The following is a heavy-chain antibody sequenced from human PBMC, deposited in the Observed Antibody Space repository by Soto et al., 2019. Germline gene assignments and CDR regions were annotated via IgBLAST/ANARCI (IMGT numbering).Heavy chain of an antibody. CDR1: GFTFSSYG. V-gene: IGHV3-30*03. CDR3: ATLSVISVLRLLEREKNWFAP. D-gene: IGHD3-3*01. Sequence: QVQLVESGGAVVQPGRSLRLSCAASGFTFSSYGMHWVRQAPGKGLEWVAVISYDGSNKYYADSVKGRFTISRDNSKNTLYLQRNRLRSAGTAVYYCATLSVISVLRLLEREKNWFAPWGQGTLVTVSS. CDR2: ISYDGSNK. J-gene: IGHJ5*02.